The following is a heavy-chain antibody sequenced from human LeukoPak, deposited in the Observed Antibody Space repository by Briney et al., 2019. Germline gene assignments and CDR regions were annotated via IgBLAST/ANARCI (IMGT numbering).Heavy chain of an antibody. D-gene: IGHD3-3*02. CDR3: ARDRIFGVVTPYYFDY. V-gene: IGHV4-39*07. J-gene: IGHJ4*02. CDR1: GGSISSYY. Sequence: PSETLSLTCTVSGGSISSYYWGWIRQPPGKGLEWIGSIYYSGSTYYNPSLKSRVTISVDTSKNQFSLKLSSVTAADTSVYYCARDRIFGVVTPYYFDYWGQGTLVTVSS. CDR2: IYYSGST.